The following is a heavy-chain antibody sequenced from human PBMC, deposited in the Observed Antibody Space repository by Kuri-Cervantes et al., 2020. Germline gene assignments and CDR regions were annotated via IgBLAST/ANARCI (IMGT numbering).Heavy chain of an antibody. CDR2: ISSSSSDI. CDR1: GFTFSSYS. D-gene: IGHD3-10*01. Sequence: GGPLRLSCAASGFTFSSYSMNWIRKAPGKGLEWVSSISSSSSDIYYADSVKGRFTISRDNANNSLYRQMNSLRAEDTAVYYFARTPTCFGELFYLNYYYGMDVWGQGTTVTVSS. V-gene: IGHV3-21*01. J-gene: IGHJ6*02. CDR3: ARTPTCFGELFYLNYYYGMDV.